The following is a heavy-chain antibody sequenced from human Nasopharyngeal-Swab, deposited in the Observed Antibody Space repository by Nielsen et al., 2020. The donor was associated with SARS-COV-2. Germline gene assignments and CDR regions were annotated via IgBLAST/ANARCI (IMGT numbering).Heavy chain of an antibody. CDR2: VSWNSGNI. CDR1: GFNFHDYV. Sequence: SLKISCTASGFNFHDYVMRWVRQAPGKGLEWVSSVSWNSGNIGYADSVKGRFTISRDNAKNSLYLQMHSLRADDTALYYCARDPATGALDHWGQGTLVTVSS. CDR3: ARDPATGALDH. J-gene: IGHJ4*02. D-gene: IGHD1-26*01. V-gene: IGHV3-9*01.